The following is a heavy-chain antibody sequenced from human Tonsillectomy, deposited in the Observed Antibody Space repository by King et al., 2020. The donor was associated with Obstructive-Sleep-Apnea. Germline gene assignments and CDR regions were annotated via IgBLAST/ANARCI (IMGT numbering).Heavy chain of an antibody. J-gene: IGHJ4*02. V-gene: IGHV4-59*01. CDR3: ARARGRIAYYFDY. Sequence: VQLQESGPGLVKPSETLSLTCTVSGGSISRYYWSWILQPPGKGLEWIGYIYYSGSTNYNPSLKSRVTISVDTSKNQFSLKLSSVTAADTAVYYCARARGRIAYYFDYWGQGTLVTVSS. D-gene: IGHD3-16*01. CDR2: IYYSGST. CDR1: GGSISRYY.